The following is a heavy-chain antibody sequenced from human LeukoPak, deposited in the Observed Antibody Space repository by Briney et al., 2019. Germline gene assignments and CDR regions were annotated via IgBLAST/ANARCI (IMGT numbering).Heavy chain of an antibody. J-gene: IGHJ4*02. V-gene: IGHV3-30-3*01. CDR3: ARGIAAY. D-gene: IGHD6-13*01. CDR2: ISYDGSNK. CDR1: GFTFSSYA. Sequence: PGGSLRLSCAASGFTFSSYAMHWVRQAPGKGLEWVAVISYDGSNKYYADSVKGRFTISRDNSKNTLYLQMNSLRAEDTAVYYCARGIAAYWGQGTLVTVSS.